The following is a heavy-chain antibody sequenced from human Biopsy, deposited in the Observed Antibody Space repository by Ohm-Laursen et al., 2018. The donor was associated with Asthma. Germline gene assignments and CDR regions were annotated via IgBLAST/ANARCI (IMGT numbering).Heavy chain of an antibody. J-gene: IGHJ6*02. Sequence: ASVKVSCKTSGYTFNSVGITWVRQAPGQGLEWMGWISVYNGNTKDAQKLQDRVTMITDTSTSTAYMELRSLRSDDTAVYFCARAVDYSHYYGIDVWGQGTTVTVS. CDR1: GYTFNSVG. CDR2: ISVYNGNT. D-gene: IGHD3-10*01. V-gene: IGHV1-18*01. CDR3: ARAVDYSHYYGIDV.